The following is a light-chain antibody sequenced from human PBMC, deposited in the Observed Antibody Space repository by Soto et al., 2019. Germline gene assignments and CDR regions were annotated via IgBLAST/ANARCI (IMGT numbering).Light chain of an antibody. CDR1: QSVSNY. CDR2: DAS. J-gene: IGKJ1*01. Sequence: EIVLTQSPATLSLSPGERATLSCRASQSVSNYLAWYQQKPGQAPRLLIYDASNRATDIPARFSGSGSGTDFTLTIISLEPEDFAVYYCQQRSDWPTPFGQGTKVEI. V-gene: IGKV3-11*01. CDR3: QQRSDWPTP.